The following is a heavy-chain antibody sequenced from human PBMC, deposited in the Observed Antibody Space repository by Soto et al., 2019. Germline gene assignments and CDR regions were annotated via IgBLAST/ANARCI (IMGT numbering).Heavy chain of an antibody. J-gene: IGHJ5*02. CDR2: IIPIFGTA. D-gene: IGHD3-10*01. Sequence: GASVKVSCKASGGTFSSYAISWVRQAPGQGLEWMGGIIPIFGTANYAQKFQGRVTITADESTSTAYMELSSLRSEDTAVYYCARDPILAHPDHYGSGSHEGDNWFDPWGQGTLVTVSS. V-gene: IGHV1-69*13. CDR3: ARDPILAHPDHYGSGSHEGDNWFDP. CDR1: GGTFSSYA.